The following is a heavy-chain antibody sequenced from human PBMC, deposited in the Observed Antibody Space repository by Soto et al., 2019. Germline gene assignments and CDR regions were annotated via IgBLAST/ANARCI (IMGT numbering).Heavy chain of an antibody. CDR1: GFTFSSYG. D-gene: IGHD3-22*01. CDR3: AKDHYYDSSGYPGATYYYYGMDV. CDR2: ISYDGSNK. J-gene: IGHJ6*02. Sequence: PGGSLRLSCAASGFTFSSYGMHWVRQAPGKGLEWVAVISYDGSNKYYADSVKGRFTISRDNSKNTLYLQMNSLRAEDTAVYYCAKDHYYDSSGYPGATYYYYGMDVWGQGTTVTVSS. V-gene: IGHV3-30*18.